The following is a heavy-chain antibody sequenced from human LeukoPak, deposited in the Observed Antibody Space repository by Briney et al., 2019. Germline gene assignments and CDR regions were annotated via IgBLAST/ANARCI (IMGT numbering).Heavy chain of an antibody. CDR2: IYYSGSA. D-gene: IGHD3-16*01. Sequence: SETLSLTCTVSGGSISTYYWGWIRQPPGKGLEWIGYIYYSGSADYNPSLKSRVTILVDTSKNQFSLKLTSVTAADTAVYYCARGPPMIRWGQGTLVTVSS. CDR3: ARGPPMIR. J-gene: IGHJ4*02. CDR1: GGSISTYY. V-gene: IGHV4-59*01.